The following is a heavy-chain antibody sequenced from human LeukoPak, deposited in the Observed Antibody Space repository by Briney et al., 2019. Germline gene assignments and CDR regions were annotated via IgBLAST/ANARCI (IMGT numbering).Heavy chain of an antibody. CDR2: INPNSGGT. CDR1: GYTFTGYY. CDR3: ARGAGYDILTGYYKEDAFDI. J-gene: IGHJ3*02. V-gene: IGHV1-2*02. D-gene: IGHD3-9*01. Sequence: GASVKVSCKASGYTFTGYYMHWVRQAPGQGLEWMGWINPNSGGTNYAQKFQGRVTMTRGTSISTAYMELSRLRSDDTAVYYCARGAGYDILTGYYKEDAFDIWGQGTMVTVSS.